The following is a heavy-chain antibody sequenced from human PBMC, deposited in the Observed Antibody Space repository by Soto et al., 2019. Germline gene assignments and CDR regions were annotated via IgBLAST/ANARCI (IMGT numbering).Heavy chain of an antibody. CDR1: GFSFSSYA. V-gene: IGHV3-23*01. D-gene: IGHD2-8*01. CDR3: ASRSATVLSLTS. J-gene: IGHJ5*02. CDR2: SRGSFGST. Sequence: GSLRLSCVASGFSFSSYAMNWVRHAPGKGLEWVSTSRGSFGSTYYAYSVQGRFTVSRDNSKNTLYLQMNSLRAEDTAVYYCASRSATVLSLTSWGQGTQVTVSS.